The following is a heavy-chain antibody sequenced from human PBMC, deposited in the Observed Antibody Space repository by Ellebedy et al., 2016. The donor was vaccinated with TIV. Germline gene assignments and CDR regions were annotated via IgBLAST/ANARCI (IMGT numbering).Heavy chain of an antibody. D-gene: IGHD3-10*01. CDR1: GGSISSFY. CDR3: ARGGASSLPFDY. CDR2: LHPSGTT. V-gene: IGHV4-4*07. Sequence: MPSETLSLTCTVSGGSISSFYWSWIRQPAGKGPEWIALLHPSGTTNYNDSLKSRVTVSVDTSKNQFSLKLVSVTPADTAVYYCARGGASSLPFDYWGQGVLVTVSS. J-gene: IGHJ4*02.